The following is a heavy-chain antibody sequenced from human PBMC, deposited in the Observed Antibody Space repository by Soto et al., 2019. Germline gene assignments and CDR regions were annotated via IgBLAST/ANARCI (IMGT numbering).Heavy chain of an antibody. J-gene: IGHJ6*02. Sequence: QVQLQESGPGLVKPSETLSLTCTVSGASVSDYYWTWIRQPEGKGLEWIGNIHNGGTTNYNPSLRRRVTISVDTSKQQFPLSLRSVTGADTAVYYCARDGSGGFGSYYYYGMDVWGQGNTVTVSS. CDR1: GASVSDYY. D-gene: IGHD2-8*02. CDR2: IHNGGTT. CDR3: ARDGSGGFGSYYYYGMDV. V-gene: IGHV4-59*02.